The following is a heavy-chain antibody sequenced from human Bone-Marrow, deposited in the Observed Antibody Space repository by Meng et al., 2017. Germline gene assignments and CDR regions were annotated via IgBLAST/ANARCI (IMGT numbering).Heavy chain of an antibody. CDR1: GGSISSSSYY. D-gene: IGHD3-10*01. J-gene: IGHJ5*02. V-gene: IGHV4-39*07. CDR2: IYYSGST. CDR3: ASPTMVRGVIP. Sequence: SETLSLTCTVSGGSISSSSYYWSGIRQPPGKGLEWIGSIYYSGSTYYNPSLKSRVTISVDTSKNQFSLKPSAVTAADTAVYYCASPTMVRGVIPWGQGTLVTVSS.